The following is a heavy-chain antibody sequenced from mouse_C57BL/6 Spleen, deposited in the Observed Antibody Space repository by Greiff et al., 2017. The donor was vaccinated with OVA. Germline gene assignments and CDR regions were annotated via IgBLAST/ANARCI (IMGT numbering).Heavy chain of an antibody. D-gene: IGHD1-1*01. CDR3: ARWGTYYGSREGFDY. J-gene: IGHJ2*01. V-gene: IGHV1-53*01. CDR2: INPSNGGT. Sequence: QVQLQQPGTELVKPGASVKLSCKASGYTFTSYWMHWVKQRPGQGLEWIGNINPSNGGTNYNEKFKSKATLNVDKSSSTAYMQRSSLTSEDSAVYYCARWGTYYGSREGFDYWGQGTTLTVSS. CDR1: GYTFTSYW.